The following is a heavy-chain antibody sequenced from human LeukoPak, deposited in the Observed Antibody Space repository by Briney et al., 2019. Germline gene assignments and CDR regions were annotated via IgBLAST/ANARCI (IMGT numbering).Heavy chain of an antibody. CDR2: IYYSGST. CDR1: GGSLTSYY. CDR3: ARNVESGFDI. D-gene: IGHD3-3*01. Sequence: SETLSLTCTVSGGSLTSYYWSWVRQPPGKGLEWIGYIYYSGSTSYNPSLRSRVAISVDTSKNQFSLKLSSVTAADTAVYYCARNVESGFDIWGQGTMVTVSS. J-gene: IGHJ3*02. V-gene: IGHV4-59*01.